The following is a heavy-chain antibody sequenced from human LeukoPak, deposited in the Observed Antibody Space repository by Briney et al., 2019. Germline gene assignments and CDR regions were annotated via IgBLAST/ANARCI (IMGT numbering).Heavy chain of an antibody. D-gene: IGHD1/OR15-1a*01. CDR3: ARVAVITGTKRFNWFDP. J-gene: IGHJ5*02. Sequence: SQTLSLTCTVSGGSISSGDYYWSWIRQPPGKGLEWIGYIYYSVSTYYNPSLKSRVTISVDTSKNQFSLKLSSVTAADTAVYYCARVAVITGTKRFNWFDPWGQGTLVTVSS. CDR1: GGSISSGDYY. V-gene: IGHV4-30-4*08. CDR2: IYYSVST.